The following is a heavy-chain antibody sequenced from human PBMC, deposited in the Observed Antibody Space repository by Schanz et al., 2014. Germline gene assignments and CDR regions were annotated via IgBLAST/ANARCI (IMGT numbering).Heavy chain of an antibody. CDR2: MYINSGST. V-gene: IGHV3-53*01. CDR3: AKYRYSVFDFDY. D-gene: IGHD3-16*02. CDR1: GFTVNTNY. J-gene: IGHJ4*02. Sequence: EVQLVESGGGLIQPGGSLRLSCAVSGFTVNTNYMSWVRQAPGKGLEWISSMYINSGSTQYADSVKGRFIISRDSSKNTLYLQMNSLRAEDTAIYYCAKYRYSVFDFDYWGQGTLVTVSS.